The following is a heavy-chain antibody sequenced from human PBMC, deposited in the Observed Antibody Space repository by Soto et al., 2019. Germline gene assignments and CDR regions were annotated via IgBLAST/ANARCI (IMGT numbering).Heavy chain of an antibody. J-gene: IGHJ4*02. CDR3: AKVGEGYCSSTSCWSRY. D-gene: IGHD2-2*01. CDR1: GFTFSSYA. CDR2: ISGSGGST. V-gene: IGHV3-23*01. Sequence: GGSLRLSCAASGFTFSSYAMSWVRQAPGKGLEWVSAISGSGGSTYYADSVKGRFTISRDNSKNTLYLQMNSLRAEDTAVYYCAKVGEGYCSSTSCWSRYWGQGTLVTVSS.